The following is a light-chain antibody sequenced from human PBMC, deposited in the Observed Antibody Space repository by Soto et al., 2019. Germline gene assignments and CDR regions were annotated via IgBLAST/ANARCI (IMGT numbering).Light chain of an antibody. CDR3: CSYAGRSTLYV. V-gene: IGLV2-23*02. CDR1: SSDVGSYNL. CDR2: EVS. Sequence: QSALTQPASVSGSPGQSITISCTGTSSDVGSYNLVSWYQQHPGKAPKLMIYEVSKRPSGVYNRFSGSKSGNTASLTLSGLQAEDEADYYCCSYAGRSTLYVFGTGTKVTVL. J-gene: IGLJ1*01.